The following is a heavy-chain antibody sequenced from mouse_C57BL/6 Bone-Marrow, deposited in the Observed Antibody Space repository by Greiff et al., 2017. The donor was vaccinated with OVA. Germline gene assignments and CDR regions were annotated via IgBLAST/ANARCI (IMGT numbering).Heavy chain of an antibody. V-gene: IGHV1-69*01. J-gene: IGHJ1*03. CDR3: ARSYYGSNWYFDV. D-gene: IGHD1-1*01. Sequence: QVQLKQPGAELVMPGASVKLSCKASGYTFTSYWMHWVKQRPGQGLEWIGEIDPSDSYTNYNQKFKGKSTLTVDKSSSTAYMQLSSLTSEDSAVYYCARSYYGSNWYFDVWGTGTTVTVSS. CDR2: IDPSDSYT. CDR1: GYTFTSYW.